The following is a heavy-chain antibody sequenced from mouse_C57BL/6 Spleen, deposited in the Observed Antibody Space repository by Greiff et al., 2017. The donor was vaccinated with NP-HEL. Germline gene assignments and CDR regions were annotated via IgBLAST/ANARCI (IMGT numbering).Heavy chain of an antibody. Sequence: VQLQESGAELVKPGASVKLSCKASGYTFPEYTIHWVKQRSGQGLEWIGWFYPGSGSIKYNEKFKDKATLTADKSSSTVYMELSRLTSEASAVYFCARQEEGYGNYWFAYWGQGTTLTVSS. D-gene: IGHD2-10*02. CDR2: FYPGSGSI. V-gene: IGHV1-62-2*01. CDR1: GYTFPEYT. J-gene: IGHJ2*01. CDR3: ARQEEGYGNYWFAY.